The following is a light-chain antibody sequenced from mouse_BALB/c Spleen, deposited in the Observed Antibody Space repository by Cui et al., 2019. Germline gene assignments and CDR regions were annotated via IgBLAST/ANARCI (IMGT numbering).Light chain of an antibody. V-gene: IGKV12-46*01. J-gene: IGKJ1*01. Sequence: DIQMTQSPAPLSVSVGETVTITCRVSENIYSNLAWYQQKQGKSPQLLVYAATNLADGVPSRFSGSGSGTQYSLKINSLQSEDFGSYYCQHFWGTPWTFGGGTKLEIK. CDR1: ENIYSN. CDR3: QHFWGTPWT. CDR2: AAT.